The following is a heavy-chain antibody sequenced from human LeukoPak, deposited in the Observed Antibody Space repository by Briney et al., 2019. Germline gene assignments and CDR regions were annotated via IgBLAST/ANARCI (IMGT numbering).Heavy chain of an antibody. CDR1: GFTFSSYS. D-gene: IGHD3-10*01. J-gene: IGHJ4*02. CDR3: AKYRGIPK. CDR2: INGSGGRT. V-gene: IGHV3-23*01. Sequence: GGSLRLSCAASGFTFSSYSMNWVRQAPGKGLEWVSDINGSGGRTYYADSVKGRFTISRDNSKNTLYLQMNSLRAEDTAIYYCAKYRGIPKWGQGTLVTVSS.